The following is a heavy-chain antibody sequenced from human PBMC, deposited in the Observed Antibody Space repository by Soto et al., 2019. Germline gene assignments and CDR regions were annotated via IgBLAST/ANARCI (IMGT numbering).Heavy chain of an antibody. D-gene: IGHD3-10*01. V-gene: IGHV1-8*01. Sequence: QVQLVQSGAEVRTPGASVKVSCKASGYTFTSYDINWVRQATGQGPEWMGWMKPESGNTGYVQKFQGRVTMPRNTAISTAYMELSSLRSEDTAVYYCARSVGGSNVNFDYWGQGTLVTVSS. CDR1: GYTFTSYD. CDR2: MKPESGNT. CDR3: ARSVGGSNVNFDY. J-gene: IGHJ4*02.